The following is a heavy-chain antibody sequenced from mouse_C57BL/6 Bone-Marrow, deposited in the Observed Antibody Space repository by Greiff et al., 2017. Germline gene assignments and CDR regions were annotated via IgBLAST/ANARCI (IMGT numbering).Heavy chain of an antibody. D-gene: IGHD1-1*01. CDR2: ISSGGSYT. CDR3: ARYYYDYFDY. V-gene: IGHV5-6*01. CDR1: GFTFSSYG. J-gene: IGHJ2*01. Sequence: EVQRVESGGDLVKPGGFLKLSCAASGFTFSSYGMSWVRQTPDKRLEWVATISSGGSYTYYPDSVKGRFTISRDNAKNTLYLQMSSLKSEDTAMYYCARYYYDYFDYWGQGTTLTVSS.